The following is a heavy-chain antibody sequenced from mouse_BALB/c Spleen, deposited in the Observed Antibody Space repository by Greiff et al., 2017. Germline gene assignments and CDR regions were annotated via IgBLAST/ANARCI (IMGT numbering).Heavy chain of an antibody. Sequence: VKVEESGPGLVAPSQSLSITCTVSGFSLSRYSVHWVRQPPGKGLEWLGMIWGGGSTDYNSALKSRLSISKDNSKSQVFLKMNSLQTDDTAMYYCARNQPTTATGVFAYWGQGTLVTVSA. CDR1: GFSLSRYS. D-gene: IGHD1-2*01. V-gene: IGHV2-6-4*01. CDR2: IWGGGST. J-gene: IGHJ3*01. CDR3: ARNQPTTATGVFAY.